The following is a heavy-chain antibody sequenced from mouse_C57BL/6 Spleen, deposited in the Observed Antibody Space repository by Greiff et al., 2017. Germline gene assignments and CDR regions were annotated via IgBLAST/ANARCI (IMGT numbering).Heavy chain of an antibody. D-gene: IGHD1-1*01. Sequence: QVQLQQSGAELVRPGTSVKLSCKASGYTFTSYWMPWVKQRPGQGLEWIGVIDPSDSYTNYNQKFKGKATLTVDTSSSTAYMQLSSLTSEDSAVYYCAREITTGAMDYWGQGTSVTVSS. J-gene: IGHJ4*01. V-gene: IGHV1-59*01. CDR3: AREITTGAMDY. CDR2: IDPSDSYT. CDR1: GYTFTSYW.